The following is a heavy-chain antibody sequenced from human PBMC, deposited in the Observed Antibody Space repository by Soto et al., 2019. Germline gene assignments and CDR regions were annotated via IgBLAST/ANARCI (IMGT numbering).Heavy chain of an antibody. J-gene: IGHJ6*02. CDR1: GGSIRNGDYY. CDR2: IYYGGNT. V-gene: IGHV4-30-4*01. CDR3: ARVSGHYYYGVDV. Sequence: QVQLQESGPGLVKPSETLSLTCNVFGGSIRNGDYYWSWIRQPPGKGLQYIGYIYYGGNTNYNPSLKSRLTMSIDRSANHFSLTLTSVTAADTAVYYCARVSGHYYYGVDVWGQGTTVIVSS.